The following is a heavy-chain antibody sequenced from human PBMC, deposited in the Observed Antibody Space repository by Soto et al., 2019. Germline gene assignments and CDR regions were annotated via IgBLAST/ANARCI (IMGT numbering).Heavy chain of an antibody. CDR2: IYSGGKT. CDR3: TRDAPGERPYYFYYYGMDV. CDR1: GLSVSTNF. V-gene: IGHV3-53*01. J-gene: IGHJ6*02. Sequence: QLVESGGGLIQPGESLKLSCAASGLSVSTNFMSWVRQAPGKGLEWLAVIYSGGKTFYADSVKGRFTISKDNSKNTLSLQMNSLRAEDTDVYYCTRDAPGERPYYFYYYGMDVWGQGTTVTVSS.